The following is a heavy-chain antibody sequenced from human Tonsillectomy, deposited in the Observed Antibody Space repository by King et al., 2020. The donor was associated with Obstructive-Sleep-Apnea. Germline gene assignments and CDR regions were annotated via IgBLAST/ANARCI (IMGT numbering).Heavy chain of an antibody. CDR2: IYHSGST. D-gene: IGHD3-22*01. CDR3: ARDYYYDSSGYYVDY. CDR1: GYSISSGYY. Sequence: QLQESGPGLVKPSETLSITCTVSGYSISSGYYWGWFRQPPGKGLEGIGSIYHSGSTYYNPSLKSRVPRSVDTSKNQFSLKLSSVTAADTAVYYCARDYYYDSSGYYVDYWGQGTLVTVSS. J-gene: IGHJ4*02. V-gene: IGHV4-38-2*02.